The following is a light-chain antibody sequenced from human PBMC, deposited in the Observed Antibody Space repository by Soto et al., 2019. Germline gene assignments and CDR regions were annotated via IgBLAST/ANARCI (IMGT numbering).Light chain of an antibody. V-gene: IGKV3-15*01. Sequence: EMVMTQSPATLSVSPGERATLSCRASQNLSRNLAWYQQQPGQAPRLLIFYASTSATGIPARFSGSGSGTDFTLTISSLQSEDFAVYYCQQYDKWPHTFGQGTKLYIK. CDR3: QQYDKWPHT. CDR2: YAS. J-gene: IGKJ2*01. CDR1: QNLSRN.